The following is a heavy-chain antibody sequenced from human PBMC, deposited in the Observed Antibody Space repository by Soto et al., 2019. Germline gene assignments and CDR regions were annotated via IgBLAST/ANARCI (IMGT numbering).Heavy chain of an antibody. Sequence: QITLKESGPTLVKPTQALTLTCTFSGFSLSTSGVGVGWIRQPPGKALEWLALIYWDDDKRYSPSLKSRLTITKDTSKNQVVLTMTNMDPVDTATYYCAHSLPYSSSWYPYFDYWGQGTLVTVSS. V-gene: IGHV2-5*02. CDR1: GFSLSTSGVG. J-gene: IGHJ4*02. CDR3: AHSLPYSSSWYPYFDY. CDR2: IYWDDDK. D-gene: IGHD6-13*01.